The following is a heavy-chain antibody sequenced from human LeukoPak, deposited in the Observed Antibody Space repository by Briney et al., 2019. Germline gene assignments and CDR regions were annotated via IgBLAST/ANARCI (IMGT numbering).Heavy chain of an antibody. CDR3: AKGGYSSAYGDS. Sequence: SVKVSCKASGGTFSSYALSWVRQAPGQGLEWMGGLIPIFETANYAQKVQGRATITTDESTSTAYMELSGLRSEDTAVYYCAKGGYSSAYGDSWGQGTLVTVSS. CDR1: GGTFSSYA. J-gene: IGHJ4*02. CDR2: LIPIFETA. D-gene: IGHD5-18*01. V-gene: IGHV1-69*05.